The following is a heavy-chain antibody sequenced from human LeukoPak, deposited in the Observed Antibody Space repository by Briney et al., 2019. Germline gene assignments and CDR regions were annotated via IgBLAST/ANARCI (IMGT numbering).Heavy chain of an antibody. J-gene: IGHJ4*02. CDR3: AKDPRSGYYGGPYYFDY. D-gene: IGHD3-3*01. Sequence: GGSLRLSCAAPGFTFSSYGMRWVRQAPGKGLEWVAVISYDGSNKYYADSVKGRFTISRDNSKNTLYLQMNSLRAEDTAVYYCAKDPRSGYYGGPYYFDYWGQGTLVTVSS. CDR2: ISYDGSNK. CDR1: GFTFSSYG. V-gene: IGHV3-30*18.